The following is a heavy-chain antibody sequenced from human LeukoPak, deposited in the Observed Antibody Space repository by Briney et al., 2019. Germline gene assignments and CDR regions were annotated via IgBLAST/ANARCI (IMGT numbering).Heavy chain of an antibody. D-gene: IGHD4-11*01. V-gene: IGHV3-30*02. CDR3: AKARIRLHHAMY. CDR1: GCTFSSGG. CDR2: IRYDQSNN. Sequence: PGGSLRLSCAASGCTFSSGGMYWGRMAPAQGLGLVSFIRYDQSNNSYADSVKDRCTISRDNSKTALYPQINSLRAEDTAVYYCAKARIRLHHAMYWGQRTLVTVSS. J-gene: IGHJ4*02.